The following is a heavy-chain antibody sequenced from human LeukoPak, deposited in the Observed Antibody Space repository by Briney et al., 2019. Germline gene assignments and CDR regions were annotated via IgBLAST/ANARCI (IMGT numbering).Heavy chain of an antibody. CDR2: VIPIFGTA. V-gene: IGHV1-69*01. J-gene: IGHJ4*02. CDR3: ASLIAAAATRGH. CDR1: GGTFSSYA. Sequence: GASVKVSCKASGGTFSSYAISWVRQAPGQGLEWMGGVIPIFGTASYAQKFQGRVTITADESTSTAYMELSSLRSEDTAVYYCASLIAAAATRGHWGQGTLVTVSS. D-gene: IGHD6-13*01.